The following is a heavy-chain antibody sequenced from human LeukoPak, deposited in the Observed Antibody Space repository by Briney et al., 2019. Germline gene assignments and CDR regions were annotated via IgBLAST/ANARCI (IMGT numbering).Heavy chain of an antibody. D-gene: IGHD3-22*01. CDR2: IYYTGST. CDR3: ARASSGYSLFDY. Sequence: SETLSLTCTVSDGSISTYYWSWIRQPPGKGLEWIGYIYYTGSTNYNPSLKSRVTISVDTSKNQFSLKLSSVTAADTAMYYCARASSGYSLFDYWGQGTLVTVSS. CDR1: DGSISTYY. J-gene: IGHJ4*02. V-gene: IGHV4-59*01.